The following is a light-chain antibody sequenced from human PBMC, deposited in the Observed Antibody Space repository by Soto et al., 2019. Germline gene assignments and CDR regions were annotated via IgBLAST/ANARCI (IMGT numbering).Light chain of an antibody. CDR2: GAS. V-gene: IGKV3-15*01. CDR3: QQFNNWPHT. J-gene: IGKJ5*01. CDR1: QSVSSSY. Sequence: EIVLTQSPGTLSLSPGERATLSCRASQSVSSSYLAWYQQKPGQAPRLLIYGASSRATAIPARFSGSGSGTEFTLTISSLQSEDFAVYYCQQFNNWPHTFGQGTRLEIK.